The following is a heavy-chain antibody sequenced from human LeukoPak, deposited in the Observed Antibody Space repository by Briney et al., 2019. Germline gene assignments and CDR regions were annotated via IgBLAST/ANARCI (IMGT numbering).Heavy chain of an antibody. CDR1: GGSISSYY. J-gene: IGHJ4*02. CDR3: AAFYSSSSVGFDY. CDR2: IYYSGST. Sequence: PSETLSLTCTVSGGSISSYYWSWIRQPPGKGLEWIGYIYYSGSTNYNPSLKSRVTISVDTSKNQFSLKLSSVTAADTAVYYCAAFYSSSSVGFDYWGQGTLVTVSS. V-gene: IGHV4-59*01. D-gene: IGHD6-6*01.